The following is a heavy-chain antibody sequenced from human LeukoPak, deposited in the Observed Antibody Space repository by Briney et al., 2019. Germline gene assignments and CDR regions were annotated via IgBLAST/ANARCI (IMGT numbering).Heavy chain of an antibody. Sequence: SETLSLTCTVSGGSISSSSYYWGWIRQPPGKGLEWIGSIYYSGSTYYNPSLKSRVTISVDTSNNQFSLKLSSVTAADTAVYYCAREEEGVTGSSYYYYYMDVWGKGTTVTISS. V-gene: IGHV4-39*07. CDR2: IYYSGST. CDR3: AREEEGVTGSSYYYYYMDV. J-gene: IGHJ6*03. CDR1: GGSISSSSYY. D-gene: IGHD2-21*02.